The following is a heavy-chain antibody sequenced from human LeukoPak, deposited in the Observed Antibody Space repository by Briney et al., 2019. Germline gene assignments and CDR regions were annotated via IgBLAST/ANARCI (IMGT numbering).Heavy chain of an antibody. V-gene: IGHV4-34*01. J-gene: IGHJ4*02. CDR1: GGSFSGYY. Sequence: SETLSLPCAVSGGSFSGYYWSGIRQPPGKGLEWIGEINHSGSTNYNPSLKSRVTISVDTSKNQFSLKLSSVTAADTAVYYCARGIVGATDFDYWGQGTLVTVSS. D-gene: IGHD1-26*01. CDR2: INHSGST. CDR3: ARGIVGATDFDY.